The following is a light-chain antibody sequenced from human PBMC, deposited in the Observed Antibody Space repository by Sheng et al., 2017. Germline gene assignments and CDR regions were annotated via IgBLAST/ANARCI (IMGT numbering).Light chain of an antibody. Sequence: DIVMTQSPDSLAVSLGERATINCKSSQSVLXSPNNENYLAWYQHKPGQPPKLLIYWASNRESGVPDRFSGSGSGTDFTLTISSLQAEDVAVYYCQQYYDTPRTFGQGTKVGNQT. CDR1: QSVLXSPNNENY. CDR3: QQYYDTPRT. CDR2: WAS. V-gene: IGKV4-1*01. J-gene: IGKJ1*01.